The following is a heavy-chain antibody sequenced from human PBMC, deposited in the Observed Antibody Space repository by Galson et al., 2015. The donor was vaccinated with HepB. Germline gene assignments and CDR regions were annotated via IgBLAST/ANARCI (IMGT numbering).Heavy chain of an antibody. CDR2: IYPNSGDT. CDR3: ARDGRGGNSFDF. D-gene: IGHD4-23*01. J-gene: IGHJ4*02. V-gene: IGHV1-2*02. Sequence: QSGAEVKKPGPSVKVSCKASGYTFTGHYMHWVRQAPGQGLEWMGWIYPNSGDTSYAQKFQGRVTMTMDTSISTAYMELSSLRSDDTAVYSCARDGRGGNSFDFWGQGTLVTVSS. CDR1: GYTFTGHY.